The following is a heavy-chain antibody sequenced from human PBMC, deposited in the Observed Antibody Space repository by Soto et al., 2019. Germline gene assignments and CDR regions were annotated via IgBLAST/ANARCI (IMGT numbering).Heavy chain of an antibody. D-gene: IGHD2-15*01. V-gene: IGHV1-3*01. CDR1: GYTFTSYA. CDR2: INAGNGNT. J-gene: IGHJ3*02. CDR3: ARYCSGGSCYSSHAFDI. Sequence: QVQLVQSGAEVKKPGASVKVSCKASGYTFTSYAMHWVRQAPGQRLEWMGWINAGNGNTKYSQKLQGRVTITRDTPANTAYMELSSLRSEDTAVYYCARYCSGGSCYSSHAFDIWGQGTMVTVSS.